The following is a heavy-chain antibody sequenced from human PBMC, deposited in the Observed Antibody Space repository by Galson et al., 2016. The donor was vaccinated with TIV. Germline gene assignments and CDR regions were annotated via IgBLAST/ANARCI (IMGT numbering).Heavy chain of an antibody. J-gene: IGHJ6*02. D-gene: IGHD6-19*01. CDR2: IDWDDDK. V-gene: IGHV2-70*11. Sequence: PALVKPTQTLTLTCTFSGFSLNTRGMCVSWIRQPPGKALEWLARIDWDDDKHYSTSLKTRLTISKDTSKNQVVLTMTSMDPVETGTYYCARELVVAATEGAFRPGTDVWGPGTTVTVSS. CDR3: ARELVVAATEGAFRPGTDV. CDR1: GFSLNTRGMC.